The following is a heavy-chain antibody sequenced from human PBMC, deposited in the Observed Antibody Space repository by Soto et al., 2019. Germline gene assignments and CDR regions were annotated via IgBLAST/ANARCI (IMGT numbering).Heavy chain of an antibody. J-gene: IGHJ4*02. Sequence: SETLSFTCTVSGGSVSSYYWSWIRQPPGKGLEWIGYVYYSGSTNYNPYLNSRGTISVDTSKNQFSLKLSSVTAADTAVYYCAKDHPEVMYYYGSGSSTSELSPWYWGQGTLVIVS. D-gene: IGHD3-10*01. CDR3: AKDHPEVMYYYGSGSSTSELSPWY. CDR1: GGSVSSYY. V-gene: IGHV4-59*02. CDR2: VYYSGST.